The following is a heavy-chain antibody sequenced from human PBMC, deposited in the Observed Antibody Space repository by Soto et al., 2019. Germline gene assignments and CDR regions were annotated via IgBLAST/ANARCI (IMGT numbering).Heavy chain of an antibody. J-gene: IGHJ6*02. CDR2: IYPGDSDI. CDR3: ARLTGLPYYYSMDV. Sequence: PGESLKISCKGSGYTFSSYWIGWVRQLPGQGLEWMGIIYPGDSDIKYSPSLEGQVTVSADKSISTAYLQWSSLTASDTAMYYCARLTGLPYYYSMDVWGQGTTVTVSS. V-gene: IGHV5-51*01. D-gene: IGHD3-9*01. CDR1: GYTFSSYW.